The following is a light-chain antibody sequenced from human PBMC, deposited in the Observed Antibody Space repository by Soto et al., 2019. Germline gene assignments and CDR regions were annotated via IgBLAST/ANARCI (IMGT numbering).Light chain of an antibody. CDR2: DVS. V-gene: IGLV2-14*01. J-gene: IGLJ2*01. CDR1: SSDVSGYNY. Sequence: QSVLTQPASVSGSPGQSITISCTGTSSDVSGYNYVSWYQQHPGKAPKLMIYDVSNRPSGVSNRFSGSKSGNTASLTISGLQAEDEADYYCSSYTSRRGMVFGGGTKLTVL. CDR3: SSYTSRRGMV.